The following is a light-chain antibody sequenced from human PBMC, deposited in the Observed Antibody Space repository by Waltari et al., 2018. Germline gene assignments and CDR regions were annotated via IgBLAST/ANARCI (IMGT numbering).Light chain of an antibody. J-gene: IGKJ4*01. CDR2: GAS. V-gene: IGKV3-15*01. CDR1: QTVYGE. CDR3: QQYYNWPLT. Sequence: ETVMTQSPGTLSVSPGDRVTLSCRASQTVYGELAWYQQKSGLTPRLLIYGASTRGTSIPARFSGSGYGTEFTLTISSLQTEDFGVYYCQQYYNWPLTCGGGTKVEIK.